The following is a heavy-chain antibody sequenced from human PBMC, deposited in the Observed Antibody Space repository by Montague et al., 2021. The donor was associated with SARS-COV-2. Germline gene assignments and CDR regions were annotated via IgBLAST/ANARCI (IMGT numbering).Heavy chain of an antibody. CDR3: ARWISRLRGVDE. CDR1: GGSFSGYS. D-gene: IGHD3-10*01. CDR2: IPHGGST. Sequence: SETLSLTCAVYGGSFSGYSWTWIRQPPGKGLEWIGEIPHGGSTTYNPSLESRVTISVDTSKKQFSLKLRSVTAADTAVYYCARWISRLRGVDEWGQGTMVTVSS. V-gene: IGHV4-34*01. J-gene: IGHJ4*02.